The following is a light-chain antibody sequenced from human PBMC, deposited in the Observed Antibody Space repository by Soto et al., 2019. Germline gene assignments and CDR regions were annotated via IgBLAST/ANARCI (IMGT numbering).Light chain of an antibody. CDR1: QDISNF. J-gene: IGKJ3*01. Sequence: DIQMNLSPSSLTASVGDRVTITCRASQDISNFLVWFQQKPGKVPNLLIYGASTLQSGVPSRFSGSGSGTDVTLTISSLQPEDVASYFCQKYNSVPFTFGPGTTVDIK. V-gene: IGKV1-27*01. CDR3: QKYNSVPFT. CDR2: GAS.